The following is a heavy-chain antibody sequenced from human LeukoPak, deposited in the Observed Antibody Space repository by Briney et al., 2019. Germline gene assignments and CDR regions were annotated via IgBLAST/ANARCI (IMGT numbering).Heavy chain of an antibody. CDR1: GDSISNYY. CDR3: VVRPPDDAIDI. D-gene: IGHD4/OR15-4a*01. Sequence: SETLSLTCTVSGDSISNYYWSWFRQPPGKGLEWIGYIYYSGGTNYNPSLKSRVTISVDTSKNQFSLKLSSVTAADTAVYYCVVRPPDDAIDICGQGTMVTVSS. V-gene: IGHV4-59*01. J-gene: IGHJ3*02. CDR2: IYYSGGT.